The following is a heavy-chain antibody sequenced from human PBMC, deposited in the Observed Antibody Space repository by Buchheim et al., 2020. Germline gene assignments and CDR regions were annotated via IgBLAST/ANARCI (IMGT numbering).Heavy chain of an antibody. J-gene: IGHJ6*02. V-gene: IGHV1-8*01. CDR2: MNPNSGNT. Sequence: QVQLVQSGAEVKKPGASVKVSCKASGYTFTSYDINWVRQATGQGLEWMGWMNPNSGNTGYAQKFQGRVTMTRDTSISTAYMELGSLRSEDTAVYYCARGGASVYYYGSASPRSYYYGMDVWGQGT. CDR1: GYTFTSYD. CDR3: ARGGASVYYYGSASPRSYYYGMDV. D-gene: IGHD3-10*01.